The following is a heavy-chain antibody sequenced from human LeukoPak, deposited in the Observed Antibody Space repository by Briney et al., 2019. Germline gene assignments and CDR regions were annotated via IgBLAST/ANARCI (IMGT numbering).Heavy chain of an antibody. CDR2: ISAYNGNT. V-gene: IGHV1-18*01. D-gene: IGHD3-3*01. J-gene: IGHJ5*02. CDR1: GYTFTSYG. CDR3: AREAGGYDFWSGYSWFDP. Sequence: ASVKVSCKASGYTFTSYGISWVRQAPGQGLEWMGWISAYNGNTNYAQKLQGRVTMTTDTSTSTAYMELRSLRSDDTAVYYCAREAGGYDFWSGYSWFDPWGQGTLVTASS.